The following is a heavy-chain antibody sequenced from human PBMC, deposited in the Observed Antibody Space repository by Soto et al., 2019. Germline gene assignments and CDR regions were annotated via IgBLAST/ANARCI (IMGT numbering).Heavy chain of an antibody. V-gene: IGHV3-21*01. CDR3: ARDWERGYSYGSTLGWDY. CDR2: ISSSSSYI. J-gene: IGHJ4*02. Sequence: EVQLVESGGGLVKPGGSLRLSCAASGFTFSSYSMNWVRQAPGKGLEWVSSISSSSSYIYYADSVKGRFTISRDNAKNSLYLQMRSLRAEDTAVYYRARDWERGYSYGSTLGWDYWGQGTLVTVSS. D-gene: IGHD5-18*01. CDR1: GFTFSSYS.